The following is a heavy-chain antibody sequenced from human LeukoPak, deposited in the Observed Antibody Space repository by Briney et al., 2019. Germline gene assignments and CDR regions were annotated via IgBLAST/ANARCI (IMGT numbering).Heavy chain of an antibody. V-gene: IGHV4-59*12. CDR3: ARDQGHYDFWSGYYHDAFDI. CDR2: IYYNGST. Sequence: SETLSLTCTVSGGSISRYYWSWIRQTPGKGLEWIGCIYYNGSTNYNPSLKSRLSMAVDMSKNQFSLKLNSVTAADTAVYYCARDQGHYDFWSGYYHDAFDIWGQGTMVTVSS. D-gene: IGHD3-3*01. CDR1: GGSISRYY. J-gene: IGHJ3*02.